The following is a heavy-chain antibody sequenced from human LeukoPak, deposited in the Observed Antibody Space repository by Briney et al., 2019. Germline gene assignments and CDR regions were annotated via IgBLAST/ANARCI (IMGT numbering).Heavy chain of an antibody. J-gene: IGHJ4*02. CDR3: ARDRVVYGVVVPFDY. CDR1: GFTFSSYS. CDR2: ISSSSSYI. D-gene: IGHD2-2*01. Sequence: GGSLRLSCAASGFTFSSYSMNWVRQAPGKGLEWVSSISSSSSYIYYADSVEGRFTISRDNAKNSLYLQMNSLRAEDTAVYYCARDRVVYGVVVPFDYWGQGTLVTVSS. V-gene: IGHV3-21*01.